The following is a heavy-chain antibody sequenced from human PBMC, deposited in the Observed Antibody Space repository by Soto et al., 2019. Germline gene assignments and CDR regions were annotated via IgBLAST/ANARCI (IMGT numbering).Heavy chain of an antibody. CDR2: ISYDGSNK. J-gene: IGHJ4*02. Sequence: QVQLVESGGGVVQPGRSLRLSCAASGFTFSSYGMHWVRQAPGKGLEWVAVISYDGSNKYYADSVKGRFTISRDNSKNTLYLQMNSLRAKDTAVYYCAKDFSYSSGWPEYWGQGTLVTVSS. CDR1: GFTFSSYG. CDR3: AKDFSYSSGWPEY. D-gene: IGHD6-19*01. V-gene: IGHV3-30*18.